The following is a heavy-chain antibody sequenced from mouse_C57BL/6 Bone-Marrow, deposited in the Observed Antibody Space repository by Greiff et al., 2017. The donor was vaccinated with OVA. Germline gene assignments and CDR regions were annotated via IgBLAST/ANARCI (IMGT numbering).Heavy chain of an antibody. V-gene: IGHV1-74*01. CDR2: IYPSDSDT. CDR3: AIGSYGYSAWFAY. D-gene: IGHD2-2*01. CDR1: GYTFTSYW. Sequence: QVQLQQPGAELVKPGASVKVSCKASGYTFTSYWMHWVKQRPGQGLEWIGRIYPSDSDTNYNQKFKGKATLTVDKSSSTAYMQLSSLTSEDSAVYYGAIGSYGYSAWFAYWGQGTLVTVSA. J-gene: IGHJ3*01.